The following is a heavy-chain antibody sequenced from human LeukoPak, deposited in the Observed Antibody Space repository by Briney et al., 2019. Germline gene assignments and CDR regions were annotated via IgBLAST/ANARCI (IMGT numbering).Heavy chain of an antibody. Sequence: GRSLRLSCAASGFTFSTYDMHWVRQAPGKGLEWVAVISYDGSNKYYADSVKGRFTISRDNSKNTLYLQMNSLRAEDTAVYYCARDEGGYDAIDYWGQGTLVTVSS. V-gene: IGHV3-30-3*01. CDR1: GFTFSTYD. J-gene: IGHJ4*02. CDR2: ISYDGSNK. D-gene: IGHD5-12*01. CDR3: ARDEGGYDAIDY.